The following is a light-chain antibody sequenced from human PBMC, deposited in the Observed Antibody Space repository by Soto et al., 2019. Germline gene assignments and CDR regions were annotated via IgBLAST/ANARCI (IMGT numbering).Light chain of an antibody. CDR1: SSNIGSNT. Sequence: QSVLTQPRSASGTPGQRVTISCSGSSSNIGSNTVNWYQQLPGTAPKLLISNNHQRPSGVPDRFSGSKSGTSASLAISGLQSEDEATYYCAAWDDSLDGRVFGGGTKVTVL. CDR3: AAWDDSLDGRV. J-gene: IGLJ3*02. V-gene: IGLV1-44*01. CDR2: NNH.